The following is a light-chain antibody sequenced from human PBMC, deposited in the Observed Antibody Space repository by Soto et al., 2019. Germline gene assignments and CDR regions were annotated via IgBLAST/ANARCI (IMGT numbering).Light chain of an antibody. CDR1: QTITGY. J-gene: IGKJ2*01. V-gene: IGKV1-39*01. CDR2: AAS. Sequence: DIQMTQSPSSLSASVGDRVTITCRASQTITGYLNWYQQRPGKAPKLLIYAASSLQSGVPSRFIGSGSGTDFTLTINSLQPEDFATYYCQQSHGIPYTFGQGTKLEIK. CDR3: QQSHGIPYT.